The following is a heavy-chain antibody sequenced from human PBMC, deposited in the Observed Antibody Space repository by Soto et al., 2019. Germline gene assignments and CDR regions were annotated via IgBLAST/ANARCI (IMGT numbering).Heavy chain of an antibody. CDR1: GGTFSSYA. V-gene: IGHV1-69*01. J-gene: IGHJ5*02. Sequence: QVQLVQSGAEVKKPGSSVKVSCKASGGTFSSYAISWVRQVPGQGLQWMGGIIPIFGSANYAQKFQGRVTITADESTSTAYMELSSLRSEDTAVYYCAGQQLNSWRWFDPWGQGTLVTVSS. CDR2: IIPIFGSA. D-gene: IGHD6-13*01. CDR3: AGQQLNSWRWFDP.